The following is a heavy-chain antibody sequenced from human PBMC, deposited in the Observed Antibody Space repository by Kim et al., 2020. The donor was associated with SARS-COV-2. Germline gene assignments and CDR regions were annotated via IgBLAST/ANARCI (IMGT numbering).Heavy chain of an antibody. CDR3: ARDSNTNTVCLYLFDY. D-gene: IGHD2-2*02. Sequence: GGSLRLSCATSGFSFSIHGMHWVRQAPGKGLEWVAAMSYDGSMTYYADSVKGRFTVSRDNSNNALYLQVNSLRADDTAIYYCARDSNTNTVCLYLFDYWGQGTLVTVSS. CDR1: GFSFSIHG. CDR2: MSYDGSMT. V-gene: IGHV3-33*05. J-gene: IGHJ4*02.